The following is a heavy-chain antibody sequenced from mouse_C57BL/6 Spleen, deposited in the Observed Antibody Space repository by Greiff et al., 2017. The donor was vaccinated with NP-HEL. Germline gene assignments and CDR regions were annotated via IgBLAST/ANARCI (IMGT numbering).Heavy chain of an antibody. CDR2: ISDGGSYT. V-gene: IGHV5-4*01. D-gene: IGHD1-1*01. Sequence: EVKLVESGGGLVKPGGSLKLSCAASGFTFSSYAMSWVRQTPEKRLEWVATISDGGSYTYYPDNVKGRFTISRDNAKNNLYLQMSHLKSEDTAMYYCARDYGSLYYCDYWGQGTTLTVSS. CDR3: ARDYGSLYYCDY. CDR1: GFTFSSYA. J-gene: IGHJ2*01.